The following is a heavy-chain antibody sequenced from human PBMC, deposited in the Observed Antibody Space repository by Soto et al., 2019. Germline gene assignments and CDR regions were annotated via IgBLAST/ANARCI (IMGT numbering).Heavy chain of an antibody. CDR3: ARGVYGDYLYYYGMDV. V-gene: IGHV3-21*01. J-gene: IGHJ6*02. CDR1: GFTFSSYS. D-gene: IGHD4-17*01. CDR2: ISSSSYI. Sequence: GGSLRLSCAASGFTFSSYSINWVRQAPGKGLEWVSSISSSSYIYYADSVKGRFTISRDNAKSSLYLQMNSLRAEDTAVYYCARGVYGDYLYYYGMDVWGQGTTVTVSS.